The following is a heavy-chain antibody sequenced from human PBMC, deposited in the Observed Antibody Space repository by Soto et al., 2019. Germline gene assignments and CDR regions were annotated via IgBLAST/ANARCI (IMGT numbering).Heavy chain of an antibody. D-gene: IGHD3-10*01. Sequence: EVQLVESGGGLVQPGGSLRLSCAASGFTFSDHYMDWVRQAPAKGLEWVGRTRNRANGYTTEYAATVKGRFTISREDSKNTLYLQMNSLKIEDTAVYYCARAFYGAGSYSLDYWGQGALVTVSS. V-gene: IGHV3-72*01. J-gene: IGHJ4*02. CDR2: TRNRANGYTT. CDR1: GFTFSDHY. CDR3: ARAFYGAGSYSLDY.